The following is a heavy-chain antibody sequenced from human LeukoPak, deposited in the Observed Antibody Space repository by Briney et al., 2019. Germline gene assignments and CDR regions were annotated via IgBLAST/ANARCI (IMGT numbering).Heavy chain of an antibody. Sequence: GASVKVSCKASGYTFTSYGISWVRQAPGQGLEWMGWISAYNGNTNYAQKLQGRVTMTRDTSISTAYMELSRLRSDDTAVYYCARTYSSSWYGGANAFDIWGQGTMVTVSS. CDR3: ARTYSSSWYGGANAFDI. CDR1: GYTFTSYG. J-gene: IGHJ3*02. CDR2: ISAYNGNT. V-gene: IGHV1-18*01. D-gene: IGHD6-13*01.